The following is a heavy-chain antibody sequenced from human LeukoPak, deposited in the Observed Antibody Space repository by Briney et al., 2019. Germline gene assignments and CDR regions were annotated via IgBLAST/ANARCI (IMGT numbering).Heavy chain of an antibody. Sequence: GGSLRLSCVASGFTFRSYATNWVRQAPGKGLEWVSYMSSDSSFINYADSVKGRFTISRDNAKNSLFLQMDSPRADDTAVYYCARGEVATTYYYGMDVWGQGTTVTVSS. CDR1: GFTFRSYA. CDR2: MSSDSSFI. V-gene: IGHV3-21*05. CDR3: ARGEVATTYYYGMDV. D-gene: IGHD5-12*01. J-gene: IGHJ6*02.